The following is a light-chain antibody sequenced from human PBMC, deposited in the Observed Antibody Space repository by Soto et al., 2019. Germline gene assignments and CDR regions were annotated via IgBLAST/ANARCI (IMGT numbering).Light chain of an antibody. CDR1: QSISSW. CDR3: QQYNSYST. V-gene: IGKV1-5*01. J-gene: IGKJ1*01. CDR2: DAS. Sequence: DIQMTQSPTTLDASVGDRGTITFRASQSISSWLAWYQQKPGKAPKLLIYDASSLESGVPSRFSGSGSGTEFTLTISSLQPDDFAIYYCQQYNSYSTFGQGTKV.